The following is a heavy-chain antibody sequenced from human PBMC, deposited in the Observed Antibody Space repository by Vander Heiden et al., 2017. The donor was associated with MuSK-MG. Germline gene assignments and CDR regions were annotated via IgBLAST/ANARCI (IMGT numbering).Heavy chain of an antibody. Sequence: EMQLVESGGGLVQPGGSLRLSCAAPGFTFSGYWMYWVRQAPGKGRVWVSRINSDGISTTYADAVKGRFTISRDNAKNTLFLQMNSLRPEDTAVYYCVRVYSSSWYTAFDIWGQGTMVTVSS. CDR2: INSDGIST. D-gene: IGHD6-13*01. CDR1: GFTFSGYW. CDR3: VRVYSSSWYTAFDI. V-gene: IGHV3-74*01. J-gene: IGHJ3*02.